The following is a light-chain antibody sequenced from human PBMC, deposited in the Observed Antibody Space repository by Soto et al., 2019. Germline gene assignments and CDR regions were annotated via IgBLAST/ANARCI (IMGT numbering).Light chain of an antibody. Sequence: EIVMTRSPATLSVSPGERATLSCRAIQSFNIYLAWYQQKPGQAPRLLIFGASSRATGIPARFSGSGSGTEFNLTISSLQSEDFAVYFCQQYDDWLRLTFGGGTKVDIK. V-gene: IGKV3D-15*01. CDR1: QSFNIY. J-gene: IGKJ4*01. CDR2: GAS. CDR3: QQYDDWLRLT.